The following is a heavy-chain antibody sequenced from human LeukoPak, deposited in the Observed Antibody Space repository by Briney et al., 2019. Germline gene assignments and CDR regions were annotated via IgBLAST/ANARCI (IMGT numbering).Heavy chain of an antibody. CDR2: VNHDGRGT. J-gene: IGHJ4*02. CDR3: ITDLG. D-gene: IGHD1-14*01. Sequence: GGSLRLSCAASGFTFTSYWMHWVRQVAGKGLVWLARVNHDGRGTNYADSVKGRFTISRDNAKNTLYLQMNSLRVEDTAVYYCITDLGWGQGTLVTVSS. CDR1: GFTFTSYW. V-gene: IGHV3-74*01.